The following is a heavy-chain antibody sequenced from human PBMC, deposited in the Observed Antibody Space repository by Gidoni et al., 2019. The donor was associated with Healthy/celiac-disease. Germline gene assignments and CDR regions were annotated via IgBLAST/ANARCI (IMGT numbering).Heavy chain of an antibody. CDR2: ISWNSGSI. D-gene: IGHD3-22*01. J-gene: IGHJ3*02. Sequence: EVQLVESGGGLLQPGRSLRLSCAAPGFTFDDYAMHGVRQAPGKGLEWVSGISWNSGSIGYADSVKGRFTISRDNAKNSLYLQMNSLRAEDTALYYCAKDENPQTMIVVVSGAFDIWGQGTMVTVSS. V-gene: IGHV3-9*01. CDR3: AKDENPQTMIVVVSGAFDI. CDR1: GFTFDDYA.